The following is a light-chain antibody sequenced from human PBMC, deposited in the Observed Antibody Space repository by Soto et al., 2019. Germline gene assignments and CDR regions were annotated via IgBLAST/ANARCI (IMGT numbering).Light chain of an antibody. Sequence: QPVLTQPASVSGSPGQSITISCTGTSSDVGGYNYVSWYQQHPGKAPKLLIFDVNTRPSGVSDRFSGSKSGNTASLTISGLQTDDEADYYCGSYTTSSTLGVFGTGTKLTVL. CDR3: GSYTTSSTLGV. CDR2: DVN. CDR1: SSDVGGYNY. V-gene: IGLV2-14*03. J-gene: IGLJ1*01.